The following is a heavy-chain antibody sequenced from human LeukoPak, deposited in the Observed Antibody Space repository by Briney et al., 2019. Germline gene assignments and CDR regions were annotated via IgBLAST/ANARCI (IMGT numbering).Heavy chain of an antibody. CDR1: GFTFSSYW. D-gene: IGHD3-22*01. V-gene: IGHV3-48*02. CDR3: ARAYYDSSGFPP. CDR2: ISSSSSTI. Sequence: GGSLRLSCAASGFTFSSYWMSWVRQAPGKGLEWVSYISSSSSTIYYADSVKGRFTISRDNAKNSLYLQMNSLRDEDTAVYYRARAYYDSSGFPPWGQGTLVTVSS. J-gene: IGHJ5*02.